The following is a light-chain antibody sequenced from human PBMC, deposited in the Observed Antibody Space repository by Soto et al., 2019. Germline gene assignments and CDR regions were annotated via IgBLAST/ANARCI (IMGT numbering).Light chain of an antibody. Sequence: EIVLTQSPGTLSLSPGERATLSCRASQSVSSSYLAWYQQKPGQAPRLLIYGASTRATGLPARFSGSGSGTDFTLTISSLEPEDFAVYYCQQRSNWPPLTFGGGTKVDIK. CDR2: GAS. CDR1: QSVSSSY. J-gene: IGKJ4*01. V-gene: IGKV3D-20*02. CDR3: QQRSNWPPLT.